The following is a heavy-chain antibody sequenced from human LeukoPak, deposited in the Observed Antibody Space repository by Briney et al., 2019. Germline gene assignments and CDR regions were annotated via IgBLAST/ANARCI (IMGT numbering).Heavy chain of an antibody. D-gene: IGHD3-10*01. CDR2: INWNGGGT. CDR1: GFTFDDYG. J-gene: IGHJ4*02. CDR3: ARVGPEIQDYYGSGSYDY. Sequence: GGSLRLSCAASGFTFDDYGMSWVRQAPGKGLEWVSGINWNGGGTGYADSVKGRFTISRDNAKNSLYLQMNSLRAEDTALYYCARVGPEIQDYYGSGSYDYWGQGTLVTVSS. V-gene: IGHV3-20*04.